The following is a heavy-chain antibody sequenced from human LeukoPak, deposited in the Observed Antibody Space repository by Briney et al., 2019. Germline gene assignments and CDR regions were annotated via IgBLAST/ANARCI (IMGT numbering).Heavy chain of an antibody. Sequence: ASVKVSCKASGYTFTGDYMHWVRQAPGQGLEWMGWIDPSGGTTYAQKFQGRVTMTRDTSISTAYMELSRLRSDDTAVYYCAREGERNYYYDSSGFDYWGQGTLVTVSS. CDR1: GYTFTGDY. V-gene: IGHV1-2*02. CDR2: IDPSGGT. D-gene: IGHD3-22*01. CDR3: AREGERNYYYDSSGFDY. J-gene: IGHJ4*02.